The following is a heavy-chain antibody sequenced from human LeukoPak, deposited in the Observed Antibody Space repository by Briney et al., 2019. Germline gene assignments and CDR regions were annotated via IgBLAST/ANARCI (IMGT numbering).Heavy chain of an antibody. CDR3: ARESNSYDSGTYAWFDF. V-gene: IGHV4-34*01. Sequence: PSETLSLTCTVHGRSFRAYFWSWIRQAPGKGLECIGEVNHSGDTNYNPSLKNRVTISSDTSKDQFSLRLSSVTAADTAIYYCARESNSYDSGTYAWFDFWGQGTLVTVSS. J-gene: IGHJ4*02. CDR1: GRSFRAYF. D-gene: IGHD3-10*01. CDR2: VNHSGDT.